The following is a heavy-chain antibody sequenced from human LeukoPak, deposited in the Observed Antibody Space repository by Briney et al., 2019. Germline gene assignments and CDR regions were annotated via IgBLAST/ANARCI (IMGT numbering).Heavy chain of an antibody. CDR2: INSDGSST. D-gene: IGHD3-9*01. V-gene: IGHV3-74*01. CDR1: GFTSSNYW. J-gene: IGHJ4*02. Sequence: GGSLRLSCAASGFTSSNYWMHWVRQAPGKGLVWVSRINSDGSSTRYADSVKGRFTISRDNAKNTLYLQMNSLRAEDTAVYYCGRELDWLPTLDYWGQGTLVTVS. CDR3: GRELDWLPTLDY.